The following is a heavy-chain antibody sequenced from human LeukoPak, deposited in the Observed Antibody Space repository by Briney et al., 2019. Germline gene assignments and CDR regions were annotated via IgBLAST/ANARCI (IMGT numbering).Heavy chain of an antibody. CDR2: ISAYNGNT. V-gene: IGHV1-18*01. CDR3: ARDPWYYYGSGSYYSAVFDY. Sequence: ASVKVSCKASGYTFTSYGISWVRQAPGQGLEWMGWISAYNGNTNYAQKLQGRVTMTTDTSTSTAYMELRSLRSDDTAVYYCARDPWYYYGSGSYYSAVFDYWGQGTLVTVSS. J-gene: IGHJ4*02. CDR1: GYTFTSYG. D-gene: IGHD3-10*01.